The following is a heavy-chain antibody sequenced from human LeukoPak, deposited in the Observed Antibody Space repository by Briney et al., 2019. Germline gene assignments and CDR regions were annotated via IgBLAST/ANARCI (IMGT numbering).Heavy chain of an antibody. CDR3: AKGRVWFGELLGEVGY. D-gene: IGHD3-10*01. J-gene: IGHJ4*02. V-gene: IGHV3-23*01. CDR2: ISGSGGST. CDR1: GFTFSSYA. Sequence: QTGGSLRLSCAASGFTFSSYAMSWVRQAPGKGLEWVSAISGSGGSTYYADSVKGRFTISRDNSKNTLYLQMNSLRAEDTAVYYCAKGRVWFGELLGEVGYWGQGTLVTVSS.